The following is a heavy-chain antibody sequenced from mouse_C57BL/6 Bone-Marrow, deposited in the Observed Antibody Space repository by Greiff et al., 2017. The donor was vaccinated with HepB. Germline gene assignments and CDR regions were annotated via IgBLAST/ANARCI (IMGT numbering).Heavy chain of an antibody. V-gene: IGHV5-17*01. CDR2: ISSGSSTI. CDR3: ARRFTTVVAHWYFDV. J-gene: IGHJ1*03. Sequence: EVMLVESGGGLVKPGGSLKLSCAASGFTFSDYGMHWVRQAPEKGLEWVAYISSGSSTIYYADTVKGRFTISRDNAKNTLFLQMTSLRSEDTAMYYCARRFTTVVAHWYFDVWGTGTTVTVSS. D-gene: IGHD1-1*01. CDR1: GFTFSDYG.